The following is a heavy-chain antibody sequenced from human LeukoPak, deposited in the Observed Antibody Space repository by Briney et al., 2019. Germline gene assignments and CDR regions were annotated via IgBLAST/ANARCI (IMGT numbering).Heavy chain of an antibody. D-gene: IGHD3-3*01. V-gene: IGHV4-39*01. CDR3: ARQIPGSGYYHEHNFDY. Sequence: KPSETLSLTCTVSGGSISSSSYYWGWIRQPPGKGLEWIGSSYYSGSTYYNPSLKSRVTISVDTSKNQFSLKLSSVTAADTAVYYCARQIPGSGYYHEHNFDYWGQGTLVTVSS. CDR2: SYYSGST. J-gene: IGHJ4*02. CDR1: GGSISSSSYY.